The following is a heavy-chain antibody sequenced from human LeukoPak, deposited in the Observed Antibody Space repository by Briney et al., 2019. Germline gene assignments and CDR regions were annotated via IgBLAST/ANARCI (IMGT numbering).Heavy chain of an antibody. J-gene: IGHJ4*02. V-gene: IGHV3-30-3*01. CDR2: ISDDGSRQ. CDR1: GFTFSNYA. Sequence: GGSLRLSCAATGFTFSNYAIHWGRQAPGKGLEWVAFISDDGSRQHYADSVKGRFTIFRDNSKNTLNLQMNSLRAEDTAVYYCVKDRTGTYTLDYWGQGTLVTVSS. D-gene: IGHD3-10*01. CDR3: VKDRTGTYTLDY.